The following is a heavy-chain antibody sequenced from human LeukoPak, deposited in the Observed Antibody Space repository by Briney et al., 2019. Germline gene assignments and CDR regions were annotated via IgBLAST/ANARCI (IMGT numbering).Heavy chain of an antibody. CDR1: GGSISRGGYY. V-gene: IGHV4-31*03. J-gene: IGHJ6*04. CDR2: IYFSGST. Sequence: PSETLSLTCTFSGGSISRGGYYWSWIRQPPGKGLGWVGYIYFSGSTYYNPSLKSRVTISVDTSKNQFSLKLSSVTAADTAVYYCARDQGTMVRGVTYYYYGMDVWGKGTTVTVSS. CDR3: ARDQGTMVRGVTYYYYGMDV. D-gene: IGHD3-10*01.